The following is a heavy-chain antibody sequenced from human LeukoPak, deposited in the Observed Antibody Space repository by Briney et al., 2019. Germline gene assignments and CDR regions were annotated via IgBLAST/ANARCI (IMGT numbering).Heavy chain of an antibody. J-gene: IGHJ4*02. CDR1: GDSISSSSYY. CDR3: ARVGRTMVRGVITNYFDY. CDR2: INHSGST. Sequence: KPSETLSLTCTVSGDSISSSSYYWGWIRQPPGKGLEWIGEINHSGSTNYNPSLKSRVTISVDTSKNQFSLKLSSVTAADTAVYYCARVGRTMVRGVITNYFDYWGQGTLVTVSS. D-gene: IGHD3-10*01. V-gene: IGHV4-39*07.